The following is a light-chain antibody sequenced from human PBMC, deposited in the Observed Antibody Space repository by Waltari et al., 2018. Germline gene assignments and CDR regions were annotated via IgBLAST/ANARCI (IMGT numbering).Light chain of an antibody. CDR2: GTS. V-gene: IGKV3-15*01. J-gene: IGKJ2*01. CDR3: QRYHNWAPYA. Sequence: EIVMTQSPATLSVSPGERATLSCRASQSVSSNLAWYQQKPGQAPRLLIYGTSTRAAGIPARFSGSVSGTEFTLTISSLQSEDVAVYYCQRYHNWAPYAFGQGTTLALK. CDR1: QSVSSN.